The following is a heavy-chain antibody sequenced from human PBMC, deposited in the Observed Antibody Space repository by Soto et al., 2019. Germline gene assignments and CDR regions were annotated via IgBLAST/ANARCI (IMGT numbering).Heavy chain of an antibody. Sequence: SETLSLTCRVSGTSISSSYWRAWGRQSPGKGLEWIGEIYHNGITKYNPSLKSRVSMSIDKSNNQFSLKLTSVTAADTAVYYCATVPPRIVVVLAEFPTWGQGTLVTVSS. D-gene: IGHD2-21*01. V-gene: IGHV4-4*02. CDR3: ATVPPRIVVVLAEFPT. CDR2: IYHNGIT. CDR1: GTSISSSYW. J-gene: IGHJ4*02.